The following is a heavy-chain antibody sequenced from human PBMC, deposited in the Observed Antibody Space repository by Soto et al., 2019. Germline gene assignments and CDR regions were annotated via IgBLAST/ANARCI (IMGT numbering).Heavy chain of an antibody. CDR2: ISGSGDST. D-gene: IGHD6-19*01. Sequence: GGSLRLSCAASGFTFSSYAMSWVRQAPGKGLEWVSGISGSGDSTYHADSVKGRFTISRDNSKNTLYLQMNSLRAEDTAVYYCAKDLQWLAPNHYGMDVWGQGTTVTVSS. CDR3: AKDLQWLAPNHYGMDV. CDR1: GFTFSSYA. J-gene: IGHJ6*02. V-gene: IGHV3-23*01.